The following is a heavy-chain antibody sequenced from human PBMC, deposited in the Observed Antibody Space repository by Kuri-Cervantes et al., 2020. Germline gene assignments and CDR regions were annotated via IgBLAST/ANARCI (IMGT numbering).Heavy chain of an antibody. CDR3: ARGHCSGGSCYDY. V-gene: IGHV4-30-2*01. Sequence: SQTLSLTCAVSGGSISSGGYSWSWIRQPPGKGLEWIGYIYHSGSTYYNPSLKSRVTISVDTSKNQFSLKLSSVTAADTAVYYCARGHCSGGSCYDYWGQGTLVTVSS. D-gene: IGHD2-15*01. J-gene: IGHJ4*02. CDR1: GGSISSGGYS. CDR2: IYHSGST.